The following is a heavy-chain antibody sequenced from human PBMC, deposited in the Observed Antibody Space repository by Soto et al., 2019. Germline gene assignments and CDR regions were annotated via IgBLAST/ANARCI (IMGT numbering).Heavy chain of an antibody. V-gene: IGHV3-30*18. CDR2: ISYDGSNK. D-gene: IGHD3-10*01. J-gene: IGHJ6*02. Sequence: GGSLRLSCAASGFTFSSYGMHWVRQAPGKGLEWVAVISYDGSNKYYADSVKGRFTISRDNSKNTLYLQMNSLRAEDTAVYYCAKDASAGHGMDVWGQGTTVTVSS. CDR1: GFTFSSYG. CDR3: AKDASAGHGMDV.